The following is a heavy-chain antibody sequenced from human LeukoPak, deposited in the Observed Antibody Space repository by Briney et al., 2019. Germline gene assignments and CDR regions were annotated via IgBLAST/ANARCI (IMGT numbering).Heavy chain of an antibody. CDR2: IKQDGSEK. J-gene: IGHJ4*02. Sequence: PGGSLRLSCAASGFTFSSYWMSWVRQAPGKGLEWVANIKQDGSEKYHVDSVKGRFTISRDNAKNSLFLQMNSLRVEDTAVYYCARDDLKEWPRGYWGQGTLVTVSS. D-gene: IGHD3-3*01. CDR3: ARDDLKEWPRGY. CDR1: GFTFSSYW. V-gene: IGHV3-7*01.